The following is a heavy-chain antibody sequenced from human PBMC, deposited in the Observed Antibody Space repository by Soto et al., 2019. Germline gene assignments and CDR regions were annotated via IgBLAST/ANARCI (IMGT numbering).Heavy chain of an antibody. Sequence: GGSLRLSWAASGFTFSSYGMHWVRQAPGKGLEWVAVIWYDGSNKYYADSVKGRFTISRDNSKNTLYLQMNSLRAEDTAVYYCARDRPAAYYYDSSGYYGGVNWFDPWGQGTLVTVYS. D-gene: IGHD3-22*01. CDR3: ARDRPAAYYYDSSGYYGGVNWFDP. V-gene: IGHV3-30*19. CDR1: GFTFSSYG. CDR2: IWYDGSNK. J-gene: IGHJ5*02.